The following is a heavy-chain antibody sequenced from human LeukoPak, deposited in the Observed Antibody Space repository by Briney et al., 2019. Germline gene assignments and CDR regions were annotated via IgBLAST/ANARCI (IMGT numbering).Heavy chain of an antibody. J-gene: IGHJ6*04. CDR1: GYTLTELS. Sequence: ASVKVSCKVSGYTLTELSMHWVRQAPGKGLEGRGGFDPEDGETIYAQKFQGRVTMTEDPSTDTAYMELSRLRSEDTAVYYCATDLHQYQLLYVLGAVWGKGTTVTVSS. CDR3: ATDLHQYQLLYVLGAV. D-gene: IGHD2-2*02. CDR2: FDPEDGET. V-gene: IGHV1-24*01.